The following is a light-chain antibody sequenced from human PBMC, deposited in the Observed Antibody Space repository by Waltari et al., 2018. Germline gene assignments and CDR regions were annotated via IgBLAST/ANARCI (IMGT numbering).Light chain of an antibody. CDR3: QTGGHGTWV. J-gene: IGLJ3*02. CDR1: SGHISNV. Sequence: QLVLTQSPSASASLGASVKLTCTLSSGHISNVIAWPQQHPKKGPRYLMKVNRDGSHSKGDEIPGRFAGSSSGADRYLTISSLQSEDEADYYCQTGGHGTWVFGGGTKLTVL. V-gene: IGLV4-69*01. CDR2: VNRDGSH.